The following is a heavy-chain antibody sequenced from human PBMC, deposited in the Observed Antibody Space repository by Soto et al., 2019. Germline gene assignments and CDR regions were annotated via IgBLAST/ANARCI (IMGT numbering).Heavy chain of an antibody. J-gene: IGHJ6*02. CDR2: IRDDGTNK. V-gene: IGHV3-30*04. CDR1: GFTLSDYA. D-gene: IGHD3-10*01. Sequence: QVQLVESGGGVVQPGRSLRLSCAASGFTLSDYAMHWVRQAPGKGLEWVALIRDDGTNKFYADTVKGRFSISRDNSKNTLFLQMNSLSVEDTAVYYCAREGRIAKVRGVRYDYYGMDVWGQGTTVTVSS. CDR3: AREGRIAKVRGVRYDYYGMDV.